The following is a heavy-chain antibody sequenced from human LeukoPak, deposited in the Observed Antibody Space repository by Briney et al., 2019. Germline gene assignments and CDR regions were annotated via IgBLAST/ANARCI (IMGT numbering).Heavy chain of an antibody. V-gene: IGHV1-18*01. Sequence: ASVKVSCKASGYTFTSYGISWVRQAPGQGLEWMGWISAYNGNTNYAQKFQGRLTMTRDTSTSTVYMELSSLKSDDTAVYYCARESYYYDSSGPQYWGQGTLVTVSS. CDR2: ISAYNGNT. CDR1: GYTFTSYG. J-gene: IGHJ4*02. CDR3: ARESYYYDSSGPQY. D-gene: IGHD3-22*01.